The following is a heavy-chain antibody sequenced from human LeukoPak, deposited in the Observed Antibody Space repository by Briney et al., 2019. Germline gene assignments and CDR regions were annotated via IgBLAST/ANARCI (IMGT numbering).Heavy chain of an antibody. CDR3: AKGKQWLIPNWFDP. CDR1: GFTFSSYS. D-gene: IGHD6-19*01. CDR2: ISGSGSST. V-gene: IGHV3-23*01. Sequence: GGSLRLSCAASGFTFSSYSMSWVRQTPGKGLEWVSRISGSGSSTNYADSVKGRFTISRDKSKNTLHLQMNSLRADDTAVYYCAKGKQWLIPNWFDPWGQGTLVTVSS. J-gene: IGHJ5*02.